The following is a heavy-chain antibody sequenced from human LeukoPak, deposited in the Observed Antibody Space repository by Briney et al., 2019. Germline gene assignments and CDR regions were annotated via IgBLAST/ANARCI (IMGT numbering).Heavy chain of an antibody. D-gene: IGHD3-16*01. V-gene: IGHV1-2*02. J-gene: IGHJ4*02. Sequence: ASVKVSCKASGYILTNYAMNWVRQAPGQGLEWMGWINPNSGGTNYAQKFQGRVTLTRDTSISTAYMELSRLRSDDTAVYYCARETFYYDHWGQGTLVTVSS. CDR1: GYILTNYA. CDR2: INPNSGGT. CDR3: ARETFYYDH.